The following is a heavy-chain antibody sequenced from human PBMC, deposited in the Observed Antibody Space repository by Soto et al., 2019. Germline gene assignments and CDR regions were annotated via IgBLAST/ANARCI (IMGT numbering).Heavy chain of an antibody. D-gene: IGHD3-10*01. J-gene: IGHJ5*01. CDR3: VNGGWLDF. CDR2: ISDDGSRT. Sequence: EVQLLESGGGLVQPGGSLRLSCVASGFSFSTFEMSWVRQAPGRGLEWVSFISDDGSRTYYADAVKGRFTISRDNSKHTLYLQMNSLTAEITAVYAGVNGGWLDFWGQGALVTVSS. CDR1: GFSFSTFE. V-gene: IGHV3-23*01.